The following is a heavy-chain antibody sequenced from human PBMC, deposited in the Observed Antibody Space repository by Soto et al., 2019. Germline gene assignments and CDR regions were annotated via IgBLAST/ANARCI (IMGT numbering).Heavy chain of an antibody. J-gene: IGHJ6*02. CDR1: GYTFTSYD. V-gene: IGHV1-8*01. Sequence: ASVKVSCKASGYTFTSYDINWVRQATGQGLEWMGWMNPNSGNTGYAQKFQGRVTMTRNTSISTAYMEVSSLRSADTDVYYCAREDETNYGDYYYYYGMDVWGQGTTVTVSS. D-gene: IGHD4-17*01. CDR2: MNPNSGNT. CDR3: AREDETNYGDYYYYYGMDV.